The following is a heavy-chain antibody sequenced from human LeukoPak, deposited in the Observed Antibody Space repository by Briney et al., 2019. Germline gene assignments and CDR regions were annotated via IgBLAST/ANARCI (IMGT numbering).Heavy chain of an antibody. J-gene: IGHJ4*02. CDR1: GYILTSYF. CDR3: ARGDYGDYGYFDY. D-gene: IGHD4-17*01. CDR2: INPSGGRT. Sequence: ASVNVCCKASGYILTSYFMHWVRRAPRHGLEWMGIINPSGGRTSYAQKFQGRVTMTRDMSTSTVYMELISLRSEDTAVYYCARGDYGDYGYFDYWGQGTLVTVSS. V-gene: IGHV1-46*01.